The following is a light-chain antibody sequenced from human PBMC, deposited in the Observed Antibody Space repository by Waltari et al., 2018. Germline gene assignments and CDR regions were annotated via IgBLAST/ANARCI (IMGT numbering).Light chain of an antibody. CDR2: WAS. CDR3: QQYNRAPYT. V-gene: IGKV4-1*01. Sequence: DVVMTQSPDSLAVSLGERATINCKSSQSVLYSSNNKNYLAWYQQKPGQPPKLLIYWASIRESGVPDRFSGSWSGTDFTLTISSLQAEDVAVYYCQQYNRAPYTFGQGTKLEIK. CDR1: QSVLYSSNNKNY. J-gene: IGKJ2*01.